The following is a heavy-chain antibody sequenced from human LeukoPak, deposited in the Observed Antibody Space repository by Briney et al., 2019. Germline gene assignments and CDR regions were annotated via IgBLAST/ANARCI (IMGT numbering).Heavy chain of an antibody. D-gene: IGHD3-10*01. V-gene: IGHV3-21*01. Sequence: GGSLRLSCAASGFTFSSYSMNWVRQAPGKGLEWVSSISSSSSYIYYADSVKGRFTISRDNAKNSLYLQMNSLRAEDTVVYYCARDGRGVTNAFDIWGQGTMVTVSS. J-gene: IGHJ3*02. CDR3: ARDGRGVTNAFDI. CDR1: GFTFSSYS. CDR2: ISSSSSYI.